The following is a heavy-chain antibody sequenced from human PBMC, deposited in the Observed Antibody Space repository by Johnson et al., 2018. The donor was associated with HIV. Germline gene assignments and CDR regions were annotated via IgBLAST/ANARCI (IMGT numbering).Heavy chain of an antibody. Sequence: QVQLVESGGGVVQPGRSLRLSCAASGFTFSSYAMHWVRQAPGKGLEWVAVISYDGSNKYYADSVKGRFTISRDNSKNTLYLQMNSLRAEDTAVYYCAREQELIGERAFDIWDQGTMVTVSS. J-gene: IGHJ3*02. D-gene: IGHD6-13*01. CDR1: GFTFSSYA. V-gene: IGHV3-30-3*01. CDR2: ISYDGSNK. CDR3: AREQELIGERAFDI.